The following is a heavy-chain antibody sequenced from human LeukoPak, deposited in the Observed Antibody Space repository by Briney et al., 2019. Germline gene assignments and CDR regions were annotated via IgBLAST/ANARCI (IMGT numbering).Heavy chain of an antibody. CDR2: ISGSGGST. CDR1: GFTFSSYA. J-gene: IGHJ3*02. D-gene: IGHD1-20*01. V-gene: IGHV3-23*01. Sequence: GGSLRLSCAASGFTFSSYAMSWVRQAPGKGLEWVSAISGSGGSTYCADSVKGRFTISRDNSKNTLYLQLNSLKTEDTAVYYCTTGVINSNDTFDIWGQGTMVTVSS. CDR3: TTGVINSNDTFDI.